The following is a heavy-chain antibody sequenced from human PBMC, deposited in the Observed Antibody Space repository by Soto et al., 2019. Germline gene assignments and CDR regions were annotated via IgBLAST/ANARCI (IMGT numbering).Heavy chain of an antibody. CDR2: IRQDGRDI. V-gene: IGHV3-7*03. CDR1: GFTFTNYW. CDR3: AGGPSGWPDDY. Sequence: EVRLVESGGGLVQPGGSLRLSCGASGFTFTNYWMMWIRQAPGKGLEWVANIRQDGRDIFFGDSVRGRFTASRDNAKNSVYLHMNSLRADDTAVYYCAGGPSGWPDDYWGQGTLVTVSS. J-gene: IGHJ4*02. D-gene: IGHD6-25*01.